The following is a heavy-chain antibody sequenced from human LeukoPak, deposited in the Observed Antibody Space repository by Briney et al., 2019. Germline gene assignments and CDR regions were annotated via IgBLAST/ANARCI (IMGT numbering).Heavy chain of an antibody. CDR1: GFTFSSYA. V-gene: IGHV3-23*01. CDR3: AKAVQQLYSGGWLFDY. CDR2: ISGSGGST. Sequence: GGSLRLSCAASGFTFSSYAMSWVRQAPGKGLEWVSAISGSGGSTYYADSVKGRFTISRDNSKNTLYLQMNSLRAEDTAVYYCAKAVQQLYSGGWLFDYWGQGTLVTVSS. D-gene: IGHD6-19*01. J-gene: IGHJ4*02.